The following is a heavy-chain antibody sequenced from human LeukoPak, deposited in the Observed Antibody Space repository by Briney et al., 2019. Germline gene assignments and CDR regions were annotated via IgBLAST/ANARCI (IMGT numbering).Heavy chain of an antibody. J-gene: IGHJ6*03. CDR1: GFTFDVYG. V-gene: IGHV3-20*04. Sequence: GGSLRLSCAASGFTFDVYGVSWVRHAPGKGLECVSGINVDGVSTGYADSLKGRFTISRDNAKNSLYLQMNSLRDEDTALYYCARSTYYYYTAV. CDR3: ARSTYYYYTAV. CDR2: INVDGVST.